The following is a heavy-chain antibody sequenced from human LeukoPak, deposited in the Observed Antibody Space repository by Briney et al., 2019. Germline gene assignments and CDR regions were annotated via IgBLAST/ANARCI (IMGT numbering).Heavy chain of an antibody. J-gene: IGHJ4*02. CDR3: ARGSMVRGVHLDY. V-gene: IGHV1-2*02. D-gene: IGHD3-10*01. CDR1: GYTFTGYY. CDR2: INPNSGGT. Sequence: ASVKVSCKASGYTFTGYYMHWMRQAPGQGLEWMGWINPNSGGTNYAQKFQGRVTMTRDTSISTAYMELSRLRSDDTAVYYCARGSMVRGVHLDYWGQGTLVTVSS.